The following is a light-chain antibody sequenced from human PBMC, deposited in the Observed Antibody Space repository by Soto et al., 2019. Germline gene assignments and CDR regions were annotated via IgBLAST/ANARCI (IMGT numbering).Light chain of an antibody. CDR3: LQDHDDSWT. CDR2: AAS. CDR1: QGIRND. V-gene: IGKV1-6*01. Sequence: AIQMTQSPSSLSASVGDRVTITCRASQGIRNDLGWYQQKPGKAPKLLIYAASSLQSGVPSRFRGSRSGTEFTLTGSSLQPEDFATYYCLQDHDDSWTFGQGTKVDIK. J-gene: IGKJ1*01.